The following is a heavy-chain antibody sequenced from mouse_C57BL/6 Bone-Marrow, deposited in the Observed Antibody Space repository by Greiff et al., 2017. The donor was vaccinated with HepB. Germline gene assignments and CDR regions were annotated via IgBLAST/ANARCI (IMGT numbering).Heavy chain of an antibody. CDR1: GFTFSSYA. J-gene: IGHJ2*01. V-gene: IGHV5-4*01. D-gene: IGHD2-5*01. Sequence: EVQGVESGGGLVKPGGSLKLSCAASGFTFSSYAMSWVRQTPEKRLEWVATISDGGSYTYYPDNVKGRFTISRDNAKNNLYLQMSHLKSEDTAMYYCARGSNYRYFDYWGQGTTLTVSS. CDR3: ARGSNYRYFDY. CDR2: ISDGGSYT.